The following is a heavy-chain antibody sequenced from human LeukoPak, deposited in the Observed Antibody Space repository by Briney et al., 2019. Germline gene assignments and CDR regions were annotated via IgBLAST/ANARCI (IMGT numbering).Heavy chain of an antibody. V-gene: IGHV3-21*01. J-gene: IGHJ1*01. Sequence: GGSLRLSCAASGFTFSSYSMNWVRQAPGKGLEWVSSISSSSSYIYYADSVKGRFTISRDNATNSLYLQMNSLRAEDTAVYYCARGGGALAAGGFQHWGQGTLVTVSS. D-gene: IGHD6-25*01. CDR3: ARGGGALAAGGFQH. CDR1: GFTFSSYS. CDR2: ISSSSSYI.